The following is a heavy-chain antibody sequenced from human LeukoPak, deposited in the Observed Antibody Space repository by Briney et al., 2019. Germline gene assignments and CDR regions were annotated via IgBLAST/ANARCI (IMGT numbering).Heavy chain of an antibody. V-gene: IGHV1-46*01. Sequence: ASVKVSCEASGYTFTSYYMHWVRQAPGQGLEWMGIINPSGGSTSYAQKFQGRVTMTRDTSTSTVYMELSSLRSEDTAVYYCARFVSHLRAFDYGGNFQDYWGQGTLVTVSS. CDR3: ARFVSHLRAFDYGGNFQDY. CDR1: GYTFTSYY. D-gene: IGHD4-23*01. CDR2: INPSGGST. J-gene: IGHJ4*02.